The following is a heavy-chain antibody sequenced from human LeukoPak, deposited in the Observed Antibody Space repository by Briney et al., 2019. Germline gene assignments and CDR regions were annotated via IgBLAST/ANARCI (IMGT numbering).Heavy chain of an antibody. Sequence: SGGSLRLSCAASGFTFSSYSMNWVRQAPGKGLEWVSSISSSSSYIYYADSVKGRFTISRDNAKNSLYLQMNSLRAEDTAVYYCARVLTEYCTNGVCPNPYYYHYGMDVWGQGTTVTVSS. V-gene: IGHV3-21*01. CDR1: GFTFSSYS. D-gene: IGHD2-8*01. CDR2: ISSSSSYI. J-gene: IGHJ6*02. CDR3: ARVLTEYCTNGVCPNPYYYHYGMDV.